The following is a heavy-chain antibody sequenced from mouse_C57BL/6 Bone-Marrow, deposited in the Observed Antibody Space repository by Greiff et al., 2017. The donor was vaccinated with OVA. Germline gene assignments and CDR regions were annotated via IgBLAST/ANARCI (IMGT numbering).Heavy chain of an antibody. V-gene: IGHV3-6*01. CDR1: GYSITSGYY. J-gene: IGHJ2*01. CDR2: ISYDGSN. Sequence: EVQLQESGPGLVKPSQSLSLTCSVTGYSITSGYYWNWIRQFPGNKLEWMGYISYDGSNNYNPSLKNRISITRDTSKNQFFLKLNSVTTEDTATYYCARDGTTVVAGFDYWGQGTTLTVSS. D-gene: IGHD1-1*01. CDR3: ARDGTTVVAGFDY.